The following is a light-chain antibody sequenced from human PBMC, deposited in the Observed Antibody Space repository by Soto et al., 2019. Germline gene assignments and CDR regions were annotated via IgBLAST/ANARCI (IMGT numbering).Light chain of an antibody. J-gene: IGLJ2*01. V-gene: IGLV2-23*01. CDR1: SSDVGKYNL. Sequence: QSVLTQPASVSGSPGQSITISCTGTSSDVGKYNLVSWYQQHPGKAPKLMIYEATKRPSGVSNRFSGSKSGNTASLTISGLQAEDEADYYCSSHAGRGTVVFGGGTKVTVL. CDR2: EAT. CDR3: SSHAGRGTVV.